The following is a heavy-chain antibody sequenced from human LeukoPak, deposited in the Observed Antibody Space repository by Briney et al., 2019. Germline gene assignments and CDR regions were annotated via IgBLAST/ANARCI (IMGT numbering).Heavy chain of an antibody. CDR1: GFTFGDYI. CDR2: IRSKLHGGTT. J-gene: IGHJ4*02. Sequence: GGSLRLSCRASGFTFGDYIMSWFRQAPGRGLEWVGFIRSKLHGGTTEYAASVKGRVTISRDDSKNIAYLQMNSLKIEDTAVYYCTRGGMAPDYWGRGTLVTVSS. CDR3: TRGGMAPDY. D-gene: IGHD5-24*01. V-gene: IGHV3-49*03.